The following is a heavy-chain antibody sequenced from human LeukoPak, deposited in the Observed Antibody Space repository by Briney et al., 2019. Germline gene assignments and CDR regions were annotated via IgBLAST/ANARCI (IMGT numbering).Heavy chain of an antibody. CDR1: GFTFDDYA. V-gene: IGHV3-9*01. CDR3: AIAVSSGTGTYYFDY. D-gene: IGHD6-19*01. J-gene: IGHJ4*02. CDR2: ISWNSATI. Sequence: GGSLRLSCAASGFTFDDYAMHWVRQAPGKGLEWVSGISWNSATIDYADSVKGRFSISRDNSKNYLYLQMNSLRAEDTAFYYCAIAVSSGTGTYYFDYWGQGTLVTVSS.